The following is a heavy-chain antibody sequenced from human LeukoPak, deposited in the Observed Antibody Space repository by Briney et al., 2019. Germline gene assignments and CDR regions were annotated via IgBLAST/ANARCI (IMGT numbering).Heavy chain of an antibody. D-gene: IGHD4-17*01. CDR3: AKGPFSTYGDYAAFDV. J-gene: IGHJ3*01. Sequence: GGSLRLSCAASGFTFSSYAMSWVRQAPGKGLEWVSAISGSGGSTYYADSVRGRFTISRDNSKNTLYLQMNSLRAEDTAIYYCAKGPFSTYGDYAAFDVWGQGTMVTVSS. CDR2: ISGSGGST. V-gene: IGHV3-23*01. CDR1: GFTFSSYA.